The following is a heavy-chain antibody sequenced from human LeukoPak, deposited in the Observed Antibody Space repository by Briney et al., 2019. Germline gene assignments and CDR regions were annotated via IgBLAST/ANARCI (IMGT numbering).Heavy chain of an antibody. CDR2: ISYDGSNK. Sequence: GGSLRLSCAASGFTFSSYAMHCVRQAPGKGLEWVAVISYDGSNKYYADSVKGRFTISRDNSKNTLYLQMNSLRAEDTAVYYCAREGNGDDAEYFQHWGQGTLVTVSS. V-gene: IGHV3-30*04. J-gene: IGHJ1*01. CDR1: GFTFSSYA. CDR3: AREGNGDDAEYFQH. D-gene: IGHD4-17*01.